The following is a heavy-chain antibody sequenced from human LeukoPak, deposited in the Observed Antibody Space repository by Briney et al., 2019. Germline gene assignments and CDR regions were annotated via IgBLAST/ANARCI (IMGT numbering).Heavy chain of an antibody. V-gene: IGHV3-30-3*01. CDR3: ARVWDSSSSGYFDY. CDR2: ISYDGSNK. J-gene: IGHJ4*02. CDR1: GFTFSSYA. Sequence: GGSLRLSCSASGFTFSSYAMHWVRQAPGKGLEWVAVISYDGSNKYYADSVKGRFTISRDNSKNTLYLQMNSLRAEDTAVYYCARVWDSSSSGYFDYWGQGTLVTVSS. D-gene: IGHD6-13*01.